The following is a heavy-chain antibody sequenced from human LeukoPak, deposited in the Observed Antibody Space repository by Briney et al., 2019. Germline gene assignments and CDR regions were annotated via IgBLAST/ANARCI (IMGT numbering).Heavy chain of an antibody. V-gene: IGHV3-23*01. CDR3: AKVSYYDSSGYSVFDY. J-gene: IGHJ4*02. D-gene: IGHD3-22*01. CDR1: GFTFSSYA. CDR2: ISGSGGST. Sequence: GGSLRLSCAASGFTFSSYAMSWVRQAPGKGLEWVSAISGSGGSTYYADSVKGRFTISRDNSKNTLYLQMNSMRAKDTAVYYCAKVSYYDSSGYSVFDYWGQGTLVTVSS.